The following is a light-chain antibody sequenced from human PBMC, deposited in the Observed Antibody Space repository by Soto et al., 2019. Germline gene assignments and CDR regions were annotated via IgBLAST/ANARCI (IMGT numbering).Light chain of an antibody. CDR1: QSITSRY. CDR2: GAS. V-gene: IGKV3-20*01. Sequence: EIVVTQSPGSLSLSPGERATLSCRASQSITSRYLASYQQKPSQAPRLLVYGASTRATGIPDRFSGSGSGTDFTLTISILEPEDVAVYYCQQYGNSAFTFGQGTKLHIK. J-gene: IGKJ2*01. CDR3: QQYGNSAFT.